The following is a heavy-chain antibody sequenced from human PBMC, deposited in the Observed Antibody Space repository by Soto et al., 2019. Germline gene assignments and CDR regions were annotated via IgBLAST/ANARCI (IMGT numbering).Heavy chain of an antibody. CDR3: ARERGVSRGPWGD. D-gene: IGHD1-26*01. CDR2: IYPAGTT. J-gene: IGHJ4*02. Sequence: EVQLVESGGGLVQPGGSLRLSCAVSGFTVSGSYMVWVRQAPGEGPEWVSVIYPAGTTYYADSVRGRFTISRDNSQNMVYLQMNSLRAEDTALYYCARERGVSRGPWGDWGQGTLVTVSS. CDR1: GFTVSGSY. V-gene: IGHV3-66*01.